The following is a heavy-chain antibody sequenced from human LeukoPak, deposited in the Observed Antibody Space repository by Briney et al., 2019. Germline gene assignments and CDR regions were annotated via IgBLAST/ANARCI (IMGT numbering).Heavy chain of an antibody. CDR2: IHYSGNT. CDR1: GGSISTYY. Sequence: SETLSLTCSVSGGSISTYYWSWIRQPPGKGLEWIGYIHYSGNTNYDPSLKSRVTISVDTSKNQFSLKVSSVTAADTAVYYCAREGTAGTNLNWFDSWGQGTLVTVSS. D-gene: IGHD1-1*01. J-gene: IGHJ5*01. CDR3: AREGTAGTNLNWFDS. V-gene: IGHV4-59*01.